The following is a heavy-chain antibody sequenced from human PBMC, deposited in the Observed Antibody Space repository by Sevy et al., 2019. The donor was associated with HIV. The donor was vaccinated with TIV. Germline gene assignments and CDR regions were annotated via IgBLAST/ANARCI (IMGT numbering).Heavy chain of an antibody. D-gene: IGHD6-6*01. J-gene: IGHJ3*02. CDR2: IWYDGSNK. V-gene: IGHV3-33*01. Sequence: GGSLRLSCAASGFTFSSYGMHWVRQAPGKGLEWVAVIWYDGSNKYYADSVKGRFTISRDNSKNTLYLQMNSLRAEDTAVYYCARAAGDGEDGNDAFDIWGQGTMVTVSS. CDR3: ARAAGDGEDGNDAFDI. CDR1: GFTFSSYG.